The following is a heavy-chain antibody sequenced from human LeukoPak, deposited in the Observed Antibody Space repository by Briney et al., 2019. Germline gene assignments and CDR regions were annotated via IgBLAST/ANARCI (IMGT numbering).Heavy chain of an antibody. CDR2: IYYSGST. J-gene: IGHJ6*02. CDR1: GGSISSYY. D-gene: IGHD6-13*01. Sequence: PSETLSLTCTVSGGSISSYYWSWLRQPPGKGLEWLGYIYYSGSTNYNPSLKSRVTISVGTSKNQFSLKLSSVTAADTAVYYCARDPGVQQGYYYYGMDVWGQGTTVTVSS. V-gene: IGHV4-59*01. CDR3: ARDPGVQQGYYYYGMDV.